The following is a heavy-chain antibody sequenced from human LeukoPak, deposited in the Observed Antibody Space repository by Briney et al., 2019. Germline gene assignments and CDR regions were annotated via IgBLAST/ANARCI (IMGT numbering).Heavy chain of an antibody. V-gene: IGHV3-15*01. D-gene: IGHD3-22*01. Sequence: PGGSLSLSCGLCGFPYRHAWVHCPPHAPGEARECVGHLKRKADGETTDYAAPMKGRFTITRHDSKDTLYLQMNSLKTEDTAVYYCTTVDGSSGAHFDHWGQGTLVTVSS. CDR3: TTVDGSSGAHFDH. J-gene: IGHJ4*02. CDR2: LKRKADGETT. CDR1: GFPYRHAW.